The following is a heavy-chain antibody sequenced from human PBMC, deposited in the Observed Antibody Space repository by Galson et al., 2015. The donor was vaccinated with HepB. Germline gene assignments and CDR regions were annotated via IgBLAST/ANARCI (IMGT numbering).Heavy chain of an antibody. Sequence: SLRLSCAASGFTFSSYWMSWVRQAPGKGLEWMANIKQDGSEKYYVDSVKGRFTISRDNAKNSLYLQMNSLRAEDTAVYYCARLRGYSSANWFDPWGQGTLVTVSS. CDR1: GFTFSSYW. J-gene: IGHJ5*02. CDR2: IKQDGSEK. CDR3: ARLRGYSSANWFDP. V-gene: IGHV3-7*01. D-gene: IGHD6-19*01.